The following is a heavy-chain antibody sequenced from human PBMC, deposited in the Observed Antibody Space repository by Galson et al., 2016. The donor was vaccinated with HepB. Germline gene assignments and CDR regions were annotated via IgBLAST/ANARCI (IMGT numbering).Heavy chain of an antibody. CDR3: AREGDNWNDGNTVQY. CDR1: GGTFSSYA. V-gene: IGHV1-69*06. D-gene: IGHD1-1*01. CDR2: IIPIFGTA. J-gene: IGHJ4*02. Sequence: SVKVSCKASGGTFSSYAISWVRQAPGQGLEWMGGIIPIFGTASYAQKFQGRVTISADNSTSTAYMEVSSLRSEDTAVYYCAREGDNWNDGNTVQYWGQGTLVTVSS.